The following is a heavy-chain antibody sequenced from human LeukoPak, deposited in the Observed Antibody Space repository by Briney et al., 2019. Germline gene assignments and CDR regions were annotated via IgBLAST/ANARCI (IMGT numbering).Heavy chain of an antibody. CDR1: GDSIINYY. CDR3: ARGICSGSCYSPGALDV. V-gene: IGHV4-4*07. CDR2: IYTDGTT. D-gene: IGHD3-22*01. Sequence: SETLSLSCAVSGDSIINYYRSWIRQPAGKGLEWIARIYTDGTTNYNPSLKSRVTMSVDTSKNQFSLNLTSVTAADTAVYYCARGICSGSCYSPGALDVWGQGKMVTVSS. J-gene: IGHJ3*01.